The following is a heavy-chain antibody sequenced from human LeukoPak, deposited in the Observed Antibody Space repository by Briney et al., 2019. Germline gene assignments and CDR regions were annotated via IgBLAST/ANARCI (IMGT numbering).Heavy chain of an antibody. J-gene: IGHJ5*02. CDR2: IDHSGTT. D-gene: IGHD1-26*01. CDR3: AGSGSYSFISFDP. Sequence: SETLSLTCAVYGASFRNYYWSWIRQTPGKGLEWIGEIDHSGTTNYNPSLKSRVTISVDTSKNQFSQKLSSVTAADTAVYYCAGSGSYSFISFDPWGQGTLVTVSS. V-gene: IGHV4-34*01. CDR1: GASFRNYY.